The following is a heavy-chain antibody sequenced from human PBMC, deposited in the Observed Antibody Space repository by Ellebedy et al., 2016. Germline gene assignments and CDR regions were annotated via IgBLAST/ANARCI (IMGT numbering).Heavy chain of an antibody. Sequence: GESLKISCKGSGYSFTSYWIDWVRQMPGKGLEWMGIIYPGDSETRYGPSFQGQVTISADKSISTAYLQWSSLKASDTAMYYCARRPIRNFDWPRRPYYYMDVWGKGTTVTVSS. CDR3: ARRPIRNFDWPRRPYYYMDV. CDR1: GYSFTSYW. V-gene: IGHV5-51*01. D-gene: IGHD3-9*01. J-gene: IGHJ6*03. CDR2: IYPGDSET.